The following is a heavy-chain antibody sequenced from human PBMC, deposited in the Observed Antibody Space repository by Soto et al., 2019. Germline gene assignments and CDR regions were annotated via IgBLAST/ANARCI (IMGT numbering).Heavy chain of an antibody. CDR2: ISYSEST. D-gene: IGHD4-17*01. CDR3: AGGNDYAKIGY. Sequence: SETLSLTCTVSGGSISSRGYYCSWIRQFPGKGLEWIGYISYSESTDYNPSLKSRVTISADTSKNQFSLKLSSVTAADTVVYYCAGGNDYAKIGYWGQGAQVTVSS. J-gene: IGHJ4*02. V-gene: IGHV4-31*03. CDR1: GGSISSRGYY.